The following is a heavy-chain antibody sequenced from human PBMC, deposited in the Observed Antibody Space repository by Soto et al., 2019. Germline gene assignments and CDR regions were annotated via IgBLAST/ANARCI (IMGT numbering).Heavy chain of an antibody. CDR1: GGSFSGYY. J-gene: IGHJ4*02. V-gene: IGHV4-34*01. CDR3: ERGRLYYYGSASLQPDFYFDY. Sequence: PSETLSLTCAVYGGSFSGYYWSWIRQPPGKGLEWIGEINHSGSTNYNPSLKSRVTISVDTSKNQFSLKLSSVTAADTAVYYGERGRLYYYGSASLQPDFYFDYWGQGTLVTVS. D-gene: IGHD3-10*01. CDR2: INHSGST.